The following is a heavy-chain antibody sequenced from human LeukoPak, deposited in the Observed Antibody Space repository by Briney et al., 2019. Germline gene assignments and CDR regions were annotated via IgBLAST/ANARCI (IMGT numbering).Heavy chain of an antibody. CDR2: IYSSGNT. V-gene: IGHV4-39*01. Sequence: PSETLSLTRTVSGGSISTTNYYWGWIRQPPGRDLEWIGSIYSSGNTYYNPSLESRVTISVDTSKNQLSLKLTSATAAGTSVYYCARHSGLRSPFDPWGQGTLVTVSS. D-gene: IGHD3-3*01. CDR1: GGSISTTNYY. CDR3: ARHSGLRSPFDP. J-gene: IGHJ5*02.